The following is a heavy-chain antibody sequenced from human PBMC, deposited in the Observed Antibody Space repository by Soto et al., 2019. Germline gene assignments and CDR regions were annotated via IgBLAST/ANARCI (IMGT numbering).Heavy chain of an antibody. CDR1: GFTFRTFG. CDR2: IWNDGSKK. CDR3: VTGNQNFFDY. D-gene: IGHD1-1*01. J-gene: IGHJ4*02. Sequence: GGSLILSCAASGFTFRTFGMHWVRQAPGKGLEWVSVIWNDGSKKFYADSVKGRFTISRDNSNNTLYLQMDSLRPEDTAVYYCVTGNQNFFDYWGQGTLVTVSS. V-gene: IGHV3-33*01.